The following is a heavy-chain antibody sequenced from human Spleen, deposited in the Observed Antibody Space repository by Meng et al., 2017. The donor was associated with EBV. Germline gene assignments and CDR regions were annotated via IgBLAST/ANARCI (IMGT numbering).Heavy chain of an antibody. CDR3: ARASSGDSDGFDY. CDR1: GGSISSGYYY. CDR2: IHYSGST. D-gene: IGHD5-18*01. Sequence: GPLQGSGPGTVKASQTLTLTCAVSGGSISSGYYYWSWIRQPPGKGLEWIGYIHYSGSTHYNSSLRSRITMSLDTSKNKLSLKLSSVTAADTAVYYCARASSGDSDGFDYWGQGTLVTVSS. J-gene: IGHJ4*02. V-gene: IGHV4-30-4*01.